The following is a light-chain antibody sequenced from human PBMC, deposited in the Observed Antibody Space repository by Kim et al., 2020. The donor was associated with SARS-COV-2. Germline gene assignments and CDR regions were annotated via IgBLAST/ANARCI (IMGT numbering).Light chain of an antibody. J-gene: IGKJ5*01. CDR3: QQRRNWPIT. CDR1: QNIGIF. V-gene: IGKV3-11*01. Sequence: WSPGESAALSCRASQNIGIFLAWYQQKPGQAPRLLIYHASNRATGIPARFSGSGSGTDFTLTINSLEPEDFAVYYCQQRRNWPITFGQGTRLEIK. CDR2: HAS.